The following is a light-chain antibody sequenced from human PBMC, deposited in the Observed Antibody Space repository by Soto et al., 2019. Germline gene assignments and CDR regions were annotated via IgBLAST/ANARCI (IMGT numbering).Light chain of an antibody. CDR3: QQYNNWPPYT. CDR2: GAS. J-gene: IGKJ2*01. V-gene: IGKV3-15*01. CDR1: QSVSSN. Sequence: EIVMTQSPATLSVSPGERATLSCRASQSVSSNLAWYQQKPGQAPRLLIYGASTRATGSPARFSGSGSGTEGTRTISSRQAEDCAVYYCQQYNNWPPYTFGQGTKLEIK.